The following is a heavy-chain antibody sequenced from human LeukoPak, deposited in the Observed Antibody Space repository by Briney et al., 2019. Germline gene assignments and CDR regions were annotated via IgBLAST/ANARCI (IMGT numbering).Heavy chain of an antibody. CDR1: GFTFSSYS. V-gene: IGHV3-23*01. D-gene: IGHD3-22*01. CDR3: AKDMALTGYYYDKEDAFDI. Sequence: GGSLRLSCAASGFTFSSYSMNWVREAPGKGVEWVSAISGSGGSTYYADSVKGRFTISRDNSKNTLYLQMNSLRAEDTAVYYCAKDMALTGYYYDKEDAFDIWGQGTMVTVSS. CDR2: ISGSGGST. J-gene: IGHJ3*02.